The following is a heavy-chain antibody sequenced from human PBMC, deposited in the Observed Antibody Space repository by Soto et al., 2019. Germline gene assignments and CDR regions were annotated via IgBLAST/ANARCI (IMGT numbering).Heavy chain of an antibody. Sequence: EVQLVESGGDLVQPGGSLRLSCAASGFAFSGYWMSWVRQAPGKGLEGVANIKQDGSEKYYVDSVKGRFTISRDNAKNSLYLQMNSLRVEDTAVYYCARANSVDADWGQGTLVTVSS. CDR1: GFAFSGYW. J-gene: IGHJ4*02. CDR3: ARANSVDAD. CDR2: IKQDGSEK. V-gene: IGHV3-7*01. D-gene: IGHD2-21*01.